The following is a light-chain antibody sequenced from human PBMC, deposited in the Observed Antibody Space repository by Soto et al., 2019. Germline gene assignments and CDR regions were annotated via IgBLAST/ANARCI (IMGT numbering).Light chain of an antibody. J-gene: IGKJ1*01. Sequence: IVLAHAPATLSLSPGQRATLSCRASQNISTYLTWYQHKPGQAPRLLIYDASNRAAGIPARFSGSGSGTDFTLTISRLEPEDYAVYYCQQYGHSLWTFGQGTKVDIK. CDR2: DAS. V-gene: IGKV3-11*01. CDR3: QQYGHSLWT. CDR1: QNISTY.